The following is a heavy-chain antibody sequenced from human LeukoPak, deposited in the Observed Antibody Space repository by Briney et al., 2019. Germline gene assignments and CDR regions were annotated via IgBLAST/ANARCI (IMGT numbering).Heavy chain of an antibody. D-gene: IGHD5-18*01. CDR2: INSDGSST. J-gene: IGHJ4*02. CDR3: ARGMGYTYGLGY. CDR1: GFTFSSYW. V-gene: IGHV3-74*01. Sequence: GGSLRLSCAASGFTFSSYWMHWVRQAPGKGLVWVSRINSDGSSTSYADSVKGRFAISRDNAKNTLYLQMNSLRAEDTAVYYCARGMGYTYGLGYWGQGTLVTVSS.